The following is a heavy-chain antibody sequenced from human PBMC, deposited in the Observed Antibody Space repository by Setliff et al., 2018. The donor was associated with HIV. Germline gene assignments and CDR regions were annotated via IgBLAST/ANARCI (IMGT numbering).Heavy chain of an antibody. CDR1: GGSISSGGYY. D-gene: IGHD3-10*01. V-gene: IGHV4-31*01. CDR3: ARGGRGAFGDYYYMDV. J-gene: IGHJ6*03. Sequence: KSSETLSLTCSVSGGSISSGGYYWSRIRQHPGKGLEWIGYSYYSGSANYNPSLKGLVTISVDTSKNQFSLKLSSVTAADTAVYYCARGGRGAFGDYYYMDVWGKGTTVTVSS. CDR2: SYYSGSA.